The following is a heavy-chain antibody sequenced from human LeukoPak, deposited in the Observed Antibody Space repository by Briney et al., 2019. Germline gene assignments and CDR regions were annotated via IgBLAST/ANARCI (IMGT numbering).Heavy chain of an antibody. D-gene: IGHD3-10*01. V-gene: IGHV1-18*04. CDR3: ARVENCSGSGSYPSDV. J-gene: IGHJ2*01. CDR1: GYTFTNYG. Sequence: ASVKVSCKASGYTFTNYGITWVRQAPGQGLEWMGWISAYNGNTNYAQKVQGRVIMTTDTSTSTAYMELRSLRSDDTAVYYCARVENCSGSGSYPSDVWGRGTLVTVSS. CDR2: ISAYNGNT.